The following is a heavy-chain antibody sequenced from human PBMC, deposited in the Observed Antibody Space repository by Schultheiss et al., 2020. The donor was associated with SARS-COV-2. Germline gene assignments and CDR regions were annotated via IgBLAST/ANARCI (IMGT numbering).Heavy chain of an antibody. Sequence: SQTLSLTCTVSGGSISSSSYYWGWSRQPPGKGLEWIGSIYYSGSTYYNPSLKSRVTISVDTSKNQFSLKLSSVTAADTAVYYCARPRSSGWYDVWGQGTLVTVSS. V-gene: IGHV4-39*01. CDR2: IYYSGST. J-gene: IGHJ5*02. CDR3: ARPRSSGWYDV. D-gene: IGHD6-19*01. CDR1: GGSISSSSYY.